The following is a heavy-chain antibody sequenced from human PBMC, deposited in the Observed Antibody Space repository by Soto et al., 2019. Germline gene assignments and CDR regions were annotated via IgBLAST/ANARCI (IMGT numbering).Heavy chain of an antibody. D-gene: IGHD2-21*01. CDR3: AASMRHTLDP. V-gene: IGHV3-7*01. J-gene: IGHJ5*02. CDR2: INQDGSDK. Sequence: EVQVVESGGGLVQPGGSLRLSCAASGFTVGIHWMTWVRQVPGQGLEWVANINQDGSDKYYVDSVKGRFIISRDNATDSLYLHMNSLRVEDTAVYYCAASMRHTLDPWGQGTLVTVS. CDR1: GFTVGIHW.